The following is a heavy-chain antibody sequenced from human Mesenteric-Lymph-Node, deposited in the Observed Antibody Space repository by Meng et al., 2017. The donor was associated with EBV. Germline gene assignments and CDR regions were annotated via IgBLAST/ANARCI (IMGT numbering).Heavy chain of an antibody. J-gene: IGHJ4*02. Sequence: RLELGPGLVKPSDTQSLTCTVSGGSISSYSSYWGWIRQPPGKGLEWIGTIYYSGSPYYNPSLKSRVTISVDTSKNQFSLKLSSVTAADTAVYYCASLSGDYFDYWGQGTLVTVSS. CDR1: GGSISSYSSY. CDR3: ASLSGDYFDY. D-gene: IGHD2/OR15-2a*01. V-gene: IGHV4-39*01. CDR2: IYYSGSP.